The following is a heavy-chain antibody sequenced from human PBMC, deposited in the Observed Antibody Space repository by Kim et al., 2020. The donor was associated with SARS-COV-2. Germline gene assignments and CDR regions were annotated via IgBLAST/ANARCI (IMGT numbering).Heavy chain of an antibody. V-gene: IGHV3-15*01. D-gene: IGHD2-2*01. CDR3: TTDSRPGWGTYCSSTSCYYQPPLFDY. Sequence: GGSLRLSCAASGFTFSNAWMSWVRQAPGKGLEWVGRIKSKTDGGTTDYAAPVKGRFTISRDDSKNTLYLQMNSLKTEDTAVYYCTTDSRPGWGTYCSSTSCYYQPPLFDYWGQGTLVTVSS. CDR2: IKSKTDGGTT. CDR1: GFTFSNAW. J-gene: IGHJ4*02.